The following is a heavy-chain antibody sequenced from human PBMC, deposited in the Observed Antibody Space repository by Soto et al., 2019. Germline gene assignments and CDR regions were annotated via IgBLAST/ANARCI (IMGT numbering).Heavy chain of an antibody. CDR1: GFSFTTDGMG. D-gene: IGHD6-13*01. CDR2: IYWDDDK. V-gene: IGHV2-5*02. J-gene: IGHJ4*02. CDR3: AHLYWAASGTRYYFDY. Sequence: QITLKESGPPLVKPTQTLTLTCTFSGFSFTTDGMGVGWIRQPPGKALEWLALIYWDDDKRYSPSLKSRLTITKDASRNQVVLTLTNMDPADTATYCCAHLYWAASGTRYYFDYWGQGTLVTVSS.